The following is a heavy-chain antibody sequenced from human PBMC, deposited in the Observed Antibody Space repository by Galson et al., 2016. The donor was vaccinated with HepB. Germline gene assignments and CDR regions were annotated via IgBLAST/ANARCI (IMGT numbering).Heavy chain of an antibody. Sequence: SLRLSCAASGFTFDDYTMHWVRQAPGKGLDWVSLISWDGGSTYYADSVKGRFTISRDNSKNSLYLQMNSLRTEDTAFYYCARQDSYYYYAMDIWGQGTLVAVSS. CDR3: ARQDSYYYYAMDI. V-gene: IGHV3-43*01. J-gene: IGHJ6*02. CDR1: GFTFDDYT. CDR2: ISWDGGST.